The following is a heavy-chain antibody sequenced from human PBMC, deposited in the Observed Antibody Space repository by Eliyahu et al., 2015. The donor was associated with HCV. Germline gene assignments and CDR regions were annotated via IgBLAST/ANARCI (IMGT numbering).Heavy chain of an antibody. Sequence: QVTLKESGPALVKPTQTLTLTCTFSGFSLSTTGMRVVWIRQPPGKALEWLCRLGWGGEKILQRSLKARLTISKDTSKNQVVLTVTNMDPVDTATYYCARDITGTTRFDYWGQGTLVTVPS. CDR3: ARDITGTTRFDY. J-gene: IGHJ4*02. V-gene: IGHV2-70*04. CDR2: LGWGGEK. D-gene: IGHD1-7*01. CDR1: GFSLSTTGMR.